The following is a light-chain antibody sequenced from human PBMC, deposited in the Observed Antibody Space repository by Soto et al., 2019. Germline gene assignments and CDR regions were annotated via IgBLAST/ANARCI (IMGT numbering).Light chain of an antibody. CDR2: DAS. Sequence: DIQLTQSPSTLTASVGDRVTIGCRASESISYWLAWYQQKPGKAPKLLIYDASSLRSGVPSRFSGSGSGTEFTLTISTLQPDDFATYYCQQYNSYSWTFGQGTKVEIK. V-gene: IGKV1-5*01. CDR1: ESISYW. CDR3: QQYNSYSWT. J-gene: IGKJ1*01.